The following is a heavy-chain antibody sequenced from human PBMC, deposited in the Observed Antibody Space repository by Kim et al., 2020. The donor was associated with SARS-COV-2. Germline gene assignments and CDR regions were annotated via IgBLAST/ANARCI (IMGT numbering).Heavy chain of an antibody. Sequence: ASVKVSCKASGYTFTSYGISWVRQAPGQGLEWMGWISAYNGNTNYAQKLQGRVTMTTDTSTSTAYMELRSLRSDDTAVYYCARSRIYDILSMGGYYYYGMDVRGQGTTVTVSS. V-gene: IGHV1-18*01. CDR1: GYTFTSYG. CDR3: ARSRIYDILSMGGYYYYGMDV. J-gene: IGHJ6*02. CDR2: ISAYNGNT. D-gene: IGHD3-9*01.